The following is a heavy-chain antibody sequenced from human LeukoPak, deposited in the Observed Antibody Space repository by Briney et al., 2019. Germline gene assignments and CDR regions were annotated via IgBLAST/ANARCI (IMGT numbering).Heavy chain of an antibody. J-gene: IGHJ4*02. CDR2: LYSDGST. CDR3: ARIGNYYDSSGYPSEDDY. D-gene: IGHD3-22*01. V-gene: IGHV3-53*01. Sequence: GGSLRLSCAASGFSVSTNYMSWVRQAPGKGLEWVSVLYSDGSTYYAASVKGRFTISRDNSKNTLYLQMNSLRAEDTAVYYCARIGNYYDSSGYPSEDDYWGQGTLVTVSS. CDR1: GFSVSTNY.